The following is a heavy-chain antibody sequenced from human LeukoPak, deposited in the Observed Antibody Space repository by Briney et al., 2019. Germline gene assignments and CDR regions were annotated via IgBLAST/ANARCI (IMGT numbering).Heavy chain of an antibody. Sequence: GASVKVSCKASGYTFTSYGISWVRQAPGQGLEWMGWISAYNGNTNYAQKLQGRVTMTTDTSTSTAYMELRSLRSEDKAVYYCARTPVNIARQARRIWFDPWGQGTLVTVSS. J-gene: IGHJ5*02. V-gene: IGHV1-18*01. D-gene: IGHD1/OR15-1a*01. CDR3: ARTPVNIARQARRIWFDP. CDR2: ISAYNGNT. CDR1: GYTFTSYG.